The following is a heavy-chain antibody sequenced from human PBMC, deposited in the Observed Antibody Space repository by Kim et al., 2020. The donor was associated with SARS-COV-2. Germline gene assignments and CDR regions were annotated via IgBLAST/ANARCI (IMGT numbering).Heavy chain of an antibody. D-gene: IGHD1-26*01. Sequence: GESLKISCKGSGYTFSTYWIGWVRQMPGKGLEWVGIIYPGDSDTRYSPSFQGHVTISADKSISTAYLQWASLKASDSAMYYCTIFLLEASGAQVGLWGQGTLVTVSS. V-gene: IGHV5-51*01. CDR2: IYPGDSDT. J-gene: IGHJ4*02. CDR1: GYTFSTYW. CDR3: TIFLLEASGAQVGL.